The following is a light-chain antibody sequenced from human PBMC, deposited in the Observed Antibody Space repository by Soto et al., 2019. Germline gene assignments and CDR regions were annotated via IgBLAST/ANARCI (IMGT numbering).Light chain of an antibody. CDR2: ASS. CDR1: KSIGSN. CDR3: QQYNKWPRWT. Sequence: ITQPPATXSFKESERAPLSCRDSKSIGSNLVWYQQKPGQATXLXXXASSIRASDLPDRFSGSGSGKELTLTISGRKYDDFGGYFCQQYNKWPRWTFGQGTQV. V-gene: IGKV3-15*01. J-gene: IGKJ1*01.